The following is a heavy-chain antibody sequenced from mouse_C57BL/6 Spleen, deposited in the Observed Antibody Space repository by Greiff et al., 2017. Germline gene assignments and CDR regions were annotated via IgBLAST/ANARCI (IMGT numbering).Heavy chain of an antibody. CDR1: GYAFTNYL. V-gene: IGHV1-54*01. D-gene: IGHD2-4*01. CDR3: SRRDYDYDYWYFDV. CDR2: INPGSGGT. J-gene: IGHJ1*03. Sequence: VQLQQSGAELVRPGTSVKVSCKASGYAFTNYLIEWVKQRTGQGLEWIGVINPGSGGTNYNEKFKGKATLTADTSSSTAYMLLSSLSSEASAVYFGSRRDYDYDYWYFDVWGTGTTLTVSS.